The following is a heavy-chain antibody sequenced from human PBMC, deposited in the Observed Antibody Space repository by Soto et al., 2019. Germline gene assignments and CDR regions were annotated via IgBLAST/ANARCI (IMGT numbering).Heavy chain of an antibody. CDR2: MNPNSGNT. V-gene: IGHV1-8*01. Sequence: QVQLVQSGAEVQKPGASVKVSCKASGYTFTSYDINWVRQATGQGLEWMGWMNPNSGNTGYAQKFQGRVTMTRNTSISTAYMELSSLRSEDTAVYYCAPTRWAAAGLFDYWGQGTLVTVSS. J-gene: IGHJ4*02. CDR1: GYTFTSYD. CDR3: APTRWAAAGLFDY. D-gene: IGHD6-13*01.